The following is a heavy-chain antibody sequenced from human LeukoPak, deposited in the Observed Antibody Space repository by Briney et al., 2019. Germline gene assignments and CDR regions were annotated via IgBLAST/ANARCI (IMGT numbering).Heavy chain of an antibody. V-gene: IGHV4-30-2*01. D-gene: IGHD1-14*01. Sequence: SETLSLTCTVSGGSISSGGYYWSWIRQPPGKGLEWIGYIYHSGSTYYNPSLKSRVTISVDRSKNQFSLKLSSVTAADTAVYYCARPAGGRPEGFDYWGQGTLVTVSS. CDR1: GGSISSGGYY. CDR3: ARPAGGRPEGFDY. CDR2: IYHSGST. J-gene: IGHJ4*02.